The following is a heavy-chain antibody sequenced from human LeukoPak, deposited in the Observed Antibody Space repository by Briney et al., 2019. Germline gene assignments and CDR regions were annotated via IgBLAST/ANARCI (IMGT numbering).Heavy chain of an antibody. Sequence: GGSLRLSCAASGFSFSSYAMIWVSQAPGKGLEWVSSISDSGGNSFYIDSVKGRFTISRDNSKNTLYLQVNSLRAEDTALYYCAKVSTIIEAGLRYFDLWGRGTLVTVSS. J-gene: IGHJ2*01. CDR3: AKVSTIIEAGLRYFDL. V-gene: IGHV3-23*01. CDR1: GFSFSSYA. D-gene: IGHD6-19*01. CDR2: ISDSGGNS.